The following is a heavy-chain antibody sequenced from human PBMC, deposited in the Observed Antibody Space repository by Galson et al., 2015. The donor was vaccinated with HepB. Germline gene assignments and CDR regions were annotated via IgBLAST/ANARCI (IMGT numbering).Heavy chain of an antibody. J-gene: IGHJ4*02. CDR1: GGTFRTYT. Sequence: SVKVSCKASGGTFRTYTISWVRQAPGQGLEWMGGITPIFGRANYAQKFQGRVTITADESTSTAYMELSSLRSEDTAVYYCAREYYYDSSGYKQGIFDYWGQGTLVTVSS. D-gene: IGHD3-22*01. V-gene: IGHV1-69*13. CDR3: AREYYYDSSGYKQGIFDY. CDR2: ITPIFGRA.